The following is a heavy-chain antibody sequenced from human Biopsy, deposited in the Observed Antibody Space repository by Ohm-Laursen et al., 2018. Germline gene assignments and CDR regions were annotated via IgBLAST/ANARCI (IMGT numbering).Heavy chain of an antibody. D-gene: IGHD2/OR15-2a*01. CDR2: IYYSGST. Sequence: SETLSLTCTVSGGSISSDYWSWIRQTPGKGLERIGYIYYSGSTNYNPSLKSRVTISVDTSKNQFSLGLNSVTAADTAVYYCARATNSTGWPYYYFYGMDVWGQGTTVTVSS. CDR3: ARATNSTGWPYYYFYGMDV. V-gene: IGHV4-59*01. J-gene: IGHJ6*02. CDR1: GGSISSDY.